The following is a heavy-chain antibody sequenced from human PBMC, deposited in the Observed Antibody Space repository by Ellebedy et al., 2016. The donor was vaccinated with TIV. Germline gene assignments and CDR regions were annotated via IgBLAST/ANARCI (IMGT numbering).Heavy chain of an antibody. CDR1: GFTFSDYY. V-gene: IGHV3-11*01. J-gene: IGHJ4*02. CDR2: ISSSGSTI. Sequence: GGSLRLXXAASGFTFSDYYMSWIRQAPGKGLEWVLYISSSGSTIYYADSVKGRFTISRDNAKNSLYLQMNSLRAEDTAVYYCAKTLGYCSGGSCYYFDYWGQGTLVTVSS. D-gene: IGHD2-15*01. CDR3: AKTLGYCSGGSCYYFDY.